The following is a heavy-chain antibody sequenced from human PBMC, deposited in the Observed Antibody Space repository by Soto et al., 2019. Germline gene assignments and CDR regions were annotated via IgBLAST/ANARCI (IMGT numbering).Heavy chain of an antibody. CDR1: GGSLNSGSYY. Sequence: SETLSLTCTVSGGSLNSGSYYWGWIRQPPGKGLEWVGSIYHSGDTYYNPSLKSRVSISVDTSKNQFPLKLSSVTAADTAVYYCAKGGTFDIWGQGTMVTVSS. D-gene: IGHD3-16*01. J-gene: IGHJ3*02. V-gene: IGHV4-39*01. CDR3: AKGGTFDI. CDR2: IYHSGDT.